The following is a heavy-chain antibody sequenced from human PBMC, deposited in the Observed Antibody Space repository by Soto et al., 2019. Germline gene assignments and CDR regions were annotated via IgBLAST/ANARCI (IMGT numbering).Heavy chain of an antibody. D-gene: IGHD3-16*01. V-gene: IGHV4-31*03. Sequence: QVQLQESGPGLVKPSQTLSLTCTVSGGSISSGAYYWSWIRQHPGKGLEWIGFISYSGSTYYNPSLQNRVTISVDTSKNQFSLKLSSVTAADTAVYYCVRGVLAWGQGTLVTVSS. CDR2: ISYSGST. J-gene: IGHJ4*02. CDR3: VRGVLA. CDR1: GGSISSGAYY.